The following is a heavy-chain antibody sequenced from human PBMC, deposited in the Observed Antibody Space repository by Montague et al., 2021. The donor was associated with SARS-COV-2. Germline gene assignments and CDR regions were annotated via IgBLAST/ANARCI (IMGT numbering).Heavy chain of an antibody. CDR1: GGSFSGYY. V-gene: IGHV4-34*01. CDR2: INHSGST. Sequence: SETLSLTCAVYGGSFSGYYWSWIRQPPGKGLEWIGEINHSGSTNYNPSLKSRVTISVGTSKNQFSLKLSSVTTADTAVYYCARRGLGYCSGGSCPNAFDIWGQGTMVTVSS. D-gene: IGHD2-15*01. CDR3: ARRGLGYCSGGSCPNAFDI. J-gene: IGHJ3*02.